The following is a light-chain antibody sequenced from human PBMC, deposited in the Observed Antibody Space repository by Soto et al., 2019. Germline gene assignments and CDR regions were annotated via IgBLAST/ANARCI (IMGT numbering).Light chain of an antibody. CDR3: LQCLHVPIP. V-gene: IGKV2-28*01. CDR2: MGS. J-gene: IGKJ5*01. CDR1: QSLLHSNGKNY. Sequence: DCVMPQSALSLAVTPGEPAAISCRSNQSLLHSNGKNYLDWFLQKPGQSPQILINMGSNRASGVPHRVSSSGSGADFTLKVSRVEAEDVGVYCCLQCLHVPIPFGQGTRLEIK.